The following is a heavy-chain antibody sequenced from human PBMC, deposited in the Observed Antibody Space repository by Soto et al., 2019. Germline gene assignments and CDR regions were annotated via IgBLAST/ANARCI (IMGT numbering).Heavy chain of an antibody. CDR3: AKVPTTVTTNYYFDY. J-gene: IGHJ4*02. D-gene: IGHD4-17*01. CDR2: ISYDGSNK. Sequence: PGGSLRLSCAASGFTFSSYGMHWVRQAPGKGLEWVAVISYDGSNKYYADSVKGRFTISRDNSKNTLYLQMNSLRAEDTAVYYCAKVPTTVTTNYYFDYWGQGTLVTVSS. CDR1: GFTFSSYG. V-gene: IGHV3-30*18.